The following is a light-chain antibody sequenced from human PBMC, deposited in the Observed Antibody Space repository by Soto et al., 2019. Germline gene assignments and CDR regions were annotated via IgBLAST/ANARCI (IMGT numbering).Light chain of an antibody. CDR3: QQYGFSPIS. Sequence: EVVLTQSPGTLSLSPGERVTLSCRASQTVTNDYLAWYQQKDGQAPGLLIYDASTRATGVPDRFSGSGSGPEYTLTITRLEPEDFAVYSCQQYGFSPISFGQGTRLELK. J-gene: IGKJ5*01. CDR2: DAS. V-gene: IGKV3-20*01. CDR1: QTVTNDY.